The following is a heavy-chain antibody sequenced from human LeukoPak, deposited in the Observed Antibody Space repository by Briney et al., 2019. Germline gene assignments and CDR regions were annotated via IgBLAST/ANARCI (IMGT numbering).Heavy chain of an antibody. J-gene: IGHJ4*02. Sequence: GGSLRLSCAASGFTFSSYAMHWVRQAPGEGLEYVSAISSNGGSTYYANSVKGRFTISRDNSKNTLYLQMGSLRAEDMAVYYCARDRGRGYSYGLISDYWGQGTLVTVSS. CDR2: ISSNGGST. D-gene: IGHD5-18*01. CDR3: ARDRGRGYSYGLISDY. V-gene: IGHV3-64*01. CDR1: GFTFSSYA.